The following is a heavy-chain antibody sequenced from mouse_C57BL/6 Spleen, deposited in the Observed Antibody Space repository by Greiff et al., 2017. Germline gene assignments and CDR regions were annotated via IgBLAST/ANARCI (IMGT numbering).Heavy chain of an antibody. CDR1: GFNIKDDY. D-gene: IGHD1-1*01. CDR2: IDPENGDT. Sequence: EVQLVESGAELVRPGASVKLSCTASGFNIKDDYMHWVKQRPEQGLEWIGWIDPENGDTEYASKFQGKATITADTSSNTAYLQLSSLTSEDTAVYYCTTDYYGSSRFAYWGQGTLVTVSA. CDR3: TTDYYGSSRFAY. J-gene: IGHJ3*01. V-gene: IGHV14-4*01.